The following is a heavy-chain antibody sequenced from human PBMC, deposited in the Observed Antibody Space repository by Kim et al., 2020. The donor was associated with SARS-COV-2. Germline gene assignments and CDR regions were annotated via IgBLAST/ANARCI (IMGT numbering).Heavy chain of an antibody. J-gene: IGHJ3*02. CDR3: ARGGGSYYGHHHAFDI. CDR1: GYTFTGYY. V-gene: IGHV1-2*06. D-gene: IGHD1-26*01. Sequence: ASVKVSCKASGYTFTGYYMHWVRQAPGQGLEWMGRINPNSGGTNYAQKFQGRVTMTRDTSISTAYMELSRLRSDDTAVYYCARGGGSYYGHHHAFDIWGQGTMVTVSS. CDR2: INPNSGGT.